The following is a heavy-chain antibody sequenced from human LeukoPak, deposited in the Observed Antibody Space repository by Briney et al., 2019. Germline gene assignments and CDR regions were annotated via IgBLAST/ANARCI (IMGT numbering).Heavy chain of an antibody. CDR1: GFTFSHYA. CDR3: ARSWGNYYLFDY. J-gene: IGHJ4*02. Sequence: PGGSLRLSCAASGFTFSHYAMHWVRQTPDKGLEWLAVISYDGNNTYSADSARGRFTISRDNSQNTLYLQMNSLRGEDTAVYYCARSWGNYYLFDYWGQGTLVTVSS. D-gene: IGHD1-26*01. CDR2: ISYDGNNT. V-gene: IGHV3-30-3*01.